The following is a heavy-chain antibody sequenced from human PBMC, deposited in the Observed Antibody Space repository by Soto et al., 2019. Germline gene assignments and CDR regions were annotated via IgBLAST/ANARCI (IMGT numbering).Heavy chain of an antibody. CDR3: ARGRGSGSYYNTPYYFDY. CDR1: GYTFTGYY. D-gene: IGHD3-10*01. Sequence: VASVKVSCKASGYTFTGYYMHWVRQAPGQGLEWMGWINPNSGGTNYAQKFQGRVTMTRDTSISTAYMELSRLRSDDTAVYYCARGRGSGSYYNTPYYFDYWGQGTLVTVSS. J-gene: IGHJ4*02. V-gene: IGHV1-2*02. CDR2: INPNSGGT.